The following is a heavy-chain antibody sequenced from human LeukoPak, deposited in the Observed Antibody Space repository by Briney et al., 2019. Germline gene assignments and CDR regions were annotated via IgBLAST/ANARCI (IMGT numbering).Heavy chain of an antibody. CDR3: ARSPFGSNSGGGFFEY. D-gene: IGHD4-23*01. Sequence: GGSLRLSCAASGFTFSSYAMSWVRQAPGKGLEWVSYISMISSIVYYADSVKGRFTISRDNAKNSLYLQMNSLRAEDTAVYYCARSPFGSNSGGGFFEYWGQGTLVTVSS. V-gene: IGHV3-48*04. J-gene: IGHJ4*02. CDR1: GFTFSSYA. CDR2: ISMISSIV.